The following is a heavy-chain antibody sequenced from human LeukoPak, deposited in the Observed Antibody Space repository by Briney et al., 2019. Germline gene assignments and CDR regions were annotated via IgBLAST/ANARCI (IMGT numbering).Heavy chain of an antibody. CDR2: IFYTGST. CDR3: ASTPRGSYYYFDY. V-gene: IGHV4-59*01. J-gene: IGHJ4*02. D-gene: IGHD1-26*01. Sequence: SETLSLTCTVPGVSISSYNWSWIRQPPGKGLEYIGYIFYTGSTNYNPSLKSRVTISVDTSKNQFSLKLTSVTAADTAVYYCASTPRGSYYYFDYWGRGTLVTVSS. CDR1: GVSISSYN.